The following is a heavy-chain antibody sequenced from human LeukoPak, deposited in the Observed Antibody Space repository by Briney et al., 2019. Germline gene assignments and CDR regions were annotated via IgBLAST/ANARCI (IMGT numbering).Heavy chain of an antibody. CDR1: GFTFSSYA. CDR2: ISGSGGTT. D-gene: IGHD6-13*01. CDR3: AKDVGGSSSWYYFDY. V-gene: IGHV3-23*01. Sequence: GGSLRLSCAASGFTFSSYAMSWVRQAPGKGLEWVSAISGSGGTTYYADSVKGRFTISRDNSKNTLYLQMNSLRAEDTAVYYCAKDVGGSSSWYYFDYWGQGTLVTVSS. J-gene: IGHJ4*02.